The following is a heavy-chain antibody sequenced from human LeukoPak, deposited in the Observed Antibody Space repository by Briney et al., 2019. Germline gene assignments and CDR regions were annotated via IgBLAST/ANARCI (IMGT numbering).Heavy chain of an antibody. J-gene: IGHJ4*02. CDR1: GGSITNTNY. CDR2: VNLQGST. Sequence: PSGTLSLTCGVSGGSITNTNYWTWVRQPPGKGLEWIGEVNLQGSTNYNPSLMGRVAIAVDTSENHISLQLTSVTAADTAVYYCAREGDPYRPLDYSGQGTWSPSPQ. CDR3: AREGDPYRPLDY. V-gene: IGHV4-4*02.